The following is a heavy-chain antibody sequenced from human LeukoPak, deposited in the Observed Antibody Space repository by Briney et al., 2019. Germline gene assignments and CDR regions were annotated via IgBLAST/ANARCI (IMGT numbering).Heavy chain of an antibody. D-gene: IGHD6-25*01. CDR2: IYYSGST. J-gene: IGHJ4*02. Sequence: PLETLSLTCTVSGGSISSSSYYWGWIRQPPGKGLEWIGSIYYSGSTYYNPSLKSRVTISVDTSKNQFSLKLSSVAAADTAVYYCARLNRGINAAHFDYWGQGTLVTVSS. V-gene: IGHV4-39*01. CDR3: ARLNRGINAAHFDY. CDR1: GGSISSSSYY.